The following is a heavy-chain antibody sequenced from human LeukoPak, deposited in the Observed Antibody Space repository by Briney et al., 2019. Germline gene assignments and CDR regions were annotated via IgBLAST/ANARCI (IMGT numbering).Heavy chain of an antibody. Sequence: ASVKVSFKASGYTFTVSYMHWVRQAPGQGLEWMGWISAYNGNTNYAQKLQGRGTMTTDTSTSTAYMELRSLRSDDTAVYYCARVTTFPDDAFDIWGQGTMVTVSS. CDR3: ARVTTFPDDAFDI. V-gene: IGHV1-18*04. D-gene: IGHD4-17*01. J-gene: IGHJ3*02. CDR1: GYTFTVSY. CDR2: ISAYNGNT.